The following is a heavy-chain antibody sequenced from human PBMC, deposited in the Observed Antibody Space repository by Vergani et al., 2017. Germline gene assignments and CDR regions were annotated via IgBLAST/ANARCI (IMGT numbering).Heavy chain of an antibody. Sequence: QVQLQESGPGLVKPSETLSLTCTVSGGSISSYYWSWIRQPPGKGLEWIGYIYYSGSTNYNPSLKSRVTISVDTSKNQFSLKLSSVTAADTAVYYGARASQVGPDAFDIWGQGTMVTVSS. CDR3: ARASQVGPDAFDI. CDR1: GGSISSYY. D-gene: IGHD1-26*01. CDR2: IYYSGST. J-gene: IGHJ3*02. V-gene: IGHV4-59*01.